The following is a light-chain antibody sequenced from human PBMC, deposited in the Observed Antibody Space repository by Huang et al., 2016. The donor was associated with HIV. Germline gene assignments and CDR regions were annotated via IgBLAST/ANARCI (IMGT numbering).Light chain of an antibody. J-gene: IGKJ4*01. V-gene: IGKV3-11*01. CDR3: QQRSSWPLT. CDR2: DTF. Sequence: EIVLTQSPATLSLSPGERVTLSCRASQSITTYLAWYQQRPGQAPRLLIYDTFYRATGIPARFSGSGSGTVFTLTINSLEPEDLATYYCQQRSSWPLTFSGGTKVQI. CDR1: QSITTY.